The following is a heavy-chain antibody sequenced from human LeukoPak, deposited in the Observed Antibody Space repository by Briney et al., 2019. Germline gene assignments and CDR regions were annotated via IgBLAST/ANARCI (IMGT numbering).Heavy chain of an antibody. Sequence: GGSLRLSCAASGFSLSIYGMSWVRQAPGKGLEWVSGIRGSGGSTYYADSVKGRFTISRDNSKNTLYLQMNSLRVEDTAVYYCAKSRIFGVVLSSNGMDVWGQGTTVTVSS. J-gene: IGHJ6*02. CDR1: GFSLSIYG. CDR3: AKSRIFGVVLSSNGMDV. V-gene: IGHV3-23*01. CDR2: IRGSGGST. D-gene: IGHD3-3*01.